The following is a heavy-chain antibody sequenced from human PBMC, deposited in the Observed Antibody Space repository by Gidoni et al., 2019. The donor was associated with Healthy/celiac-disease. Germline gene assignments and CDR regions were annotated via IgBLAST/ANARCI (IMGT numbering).Heavy chain of an antibody. CDR3: AREVLKLRDYYYYYGMDV. D-gene: IGHD1-7*01. Sequence: EVQLVESGGGLVKPGGSLRLACAASGFTFSSYSMNWVRQAPGKGLEWVSSISSSSSYIYYADSVKGRFTISRDNAKNSLYLQMNSLRAEDTAVYYCAREVLKLRDYYYYYGMDVWGQGTTVTVSS. V-gene: IGHV3-21*01. CDR2: ISSSSSYI. CDR1: GFTFSSYS. J-gene: IGHJ6*02.